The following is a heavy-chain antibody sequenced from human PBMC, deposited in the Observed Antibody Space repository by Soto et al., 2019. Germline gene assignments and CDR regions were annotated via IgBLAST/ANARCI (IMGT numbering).Heavy chain of an antibody. J-gene: IGHJ5*02. CDR3: ARDLGVTTVTNPWFDP. CDR1: GFTFSSYT. CDR2: ISSSSTYM. D-gene: IGHD4-4*01. V-gene: IGHV3-21*01. Sequence: GGSLRLSCAASGFTFSSYTMNWVRQAPGMGLEWVSSISSSSTYMYYADSVKGRFTISRDNAKNSLYLQVNSLRAEDTAIYYCARDLGVTTVTNPWFDPWGQGSLVTVSS.